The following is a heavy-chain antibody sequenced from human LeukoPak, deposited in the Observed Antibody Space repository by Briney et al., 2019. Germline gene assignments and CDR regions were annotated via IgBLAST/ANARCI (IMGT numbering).Heavy chain of an antibody. V-gene: IGHV4-31*03. Sequence: PSETLSLTCTVSGGSISSGGYYWSWIRQHPGKGLEWIGYIYYSGSTYYNPSLKSRVTISVDTSKNQFSLKLSSVTAADTAVYYCARLMVRGVIVDYWGQGTLVTVSS. CDR3: ARLMVRGVIVDY. CDR2: IYYSGST. J-gene: IGHJ4*02. D-gene: IGHD3-10*01. CDR1: GGSISSGGYY.